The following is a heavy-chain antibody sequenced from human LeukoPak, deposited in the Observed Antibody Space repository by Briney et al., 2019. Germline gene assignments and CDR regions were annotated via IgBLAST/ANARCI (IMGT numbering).Heavy chain of an antibody. J-gene: IGHJ5*02. CDR1: GGSISSGDYY. V-gene: IGHV4-30-4*01. CDR3: ARVGSSSWDPKYNWFDP. Sequence: SETLSLTCTVSGGSISSGDYYWSWIRQPPGKGLEWIGYIYYSGSTYYNPSLKSRVTISVDTSKNQFSLKLSSVTAADTAVYYCARVGSSSWDPKYNWFDPWGQGTLVTVSS. D-gene: IGHD6-13*01. CDR2: IYYSGST.